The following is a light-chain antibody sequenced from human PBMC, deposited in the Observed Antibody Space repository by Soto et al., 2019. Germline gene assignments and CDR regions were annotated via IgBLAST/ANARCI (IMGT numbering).Light chain of an antibody. CDR1: SSNIGSNF. J-gene: IGLJ3*02. CDR3: AAWDANLSAWV. Sequence: QSVLTQPPSASETPGQTVTVSCSGGSSNIGSNFVYWYQQLPGTAPKLLIYTDNQRPSGIPDRFSGSKSGTSASLAISGLRSEDEADYYCAAWDANLSAWVFGGGTKVTVL. CDR2: TDN. V-gene: IGLV1-47*02.